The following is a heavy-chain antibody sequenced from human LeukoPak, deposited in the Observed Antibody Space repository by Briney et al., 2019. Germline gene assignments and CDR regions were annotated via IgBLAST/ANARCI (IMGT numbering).Heavy chain of an antibody. J-gene: IGHJ4*02. CDR1: GYSFTSYW. CDR3: ARLEGSSTSCYRD. V-gene: IGHV5-51*01. Sequence: GESLKVSCKGSGYSFTSYWFGWVRQMPGKGLEWMGIIYPGDSDTRYSPSFQGQVTISADKSISTAYLQWSSLKASDTAMYYCARLEGSSTSCYRDWGQGTLVTVSS. CDR2: IYPGDSDT. D-gene: IGHD2-2*02.